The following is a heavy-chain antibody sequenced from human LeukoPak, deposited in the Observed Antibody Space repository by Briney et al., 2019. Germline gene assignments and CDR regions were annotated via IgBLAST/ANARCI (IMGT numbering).Heavy chain of an antibody. D-gene: IGHD3-16*01. V-gene: IGHV4-34*01. Sequence: SETLSLTCAVYGGSFSGFYWTWLRQSPGKGLEWIGEIHYSGSTNYNPSLESRVTMSVDTSKNQFSLKLSSVTAADTAVYYCARDPIMITFGGVIKGAFDIWGQGTMVTVSS. J-gene: IGHJ3*02. CDR3: ARDPIMITFGGVIKGAFDI. CDR2: IHYSGST. CDR1: GGSFSGFY.